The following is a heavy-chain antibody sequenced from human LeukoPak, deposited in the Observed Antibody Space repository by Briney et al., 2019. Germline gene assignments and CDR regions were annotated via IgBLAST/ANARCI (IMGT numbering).Heavy chain of an antibody. Sequence: SETLSLTCTVSGGSINSYWSWIRQPAGKGLEWIGRISGSGTITYNPALQSRLSISIDTSKNQFSLKLMSVTAADTAVYYCARDRLYYDSSGYYYGSRAFDIWGQGTMVTVSS. CDR1: GGSINSY. CDR3: ARDRLYYDSSGYYYGSRAFDI. J-gene: IGHJ3*02. CDR2: ISGSGTI. V-gene: IGHV4-4*07. D-gene: IGHD3-22*01.